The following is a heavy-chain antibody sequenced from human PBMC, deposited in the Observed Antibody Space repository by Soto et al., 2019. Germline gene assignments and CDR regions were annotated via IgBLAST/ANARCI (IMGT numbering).Heavy chain of an antibody. Sequence: SETLSLTCAVSGYSISSGYYWGWIRQPPGKGLEWIGSIYHSGSTYYNPSLKSRVTISVDTSKNQFSLKLSSVTAADTAVYYCARSRGTMVRGVILNDAFDIWGQGTMVTVSS. CDR3: ARSRGTMVRGVILNDAFDI. CDR1: GYSISSGYY. J-gene: IGHJ3*02. CDR2: IYHSGST. V-gene: IGHV4-38-2*01. D-gene: IGHD3-10*01.